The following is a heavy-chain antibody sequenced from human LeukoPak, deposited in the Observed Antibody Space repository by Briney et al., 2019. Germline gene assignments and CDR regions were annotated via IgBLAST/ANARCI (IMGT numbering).Heavy chain of an antibody. CDR2: MNPNSGNT. V-gene: IGHV1-8*01. D-gene: IGHD1-14*01. CDR1: GYTFTSYD. Sequence: ASVKVSCKASGYTFTSYDINWVRQAAGQGLEWMGWMNPNSGNTGYAQKFQGRVTMTRNTSISTAYMELSSLRSDDTAVYYCARVGLIPEPPDYWGQGTLVTVSS. CDR3: ARVGLIPEPPDY. J-gene: IGHJ4*02.